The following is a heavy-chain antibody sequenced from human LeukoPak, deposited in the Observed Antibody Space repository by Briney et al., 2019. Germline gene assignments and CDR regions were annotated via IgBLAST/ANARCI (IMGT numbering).Heavy chain of an antibody. CDR1: GFTFDDYA. V-gene: IGHV3-9*01. CDR2: ISWNSGSI. D-gene: IGHD1-26*01. Sequence: GGSLRLSCAASGFTFDDYAMHWVRQAPGKGLEWVSGISWNSGSIGYADSVKGRFTISRDNAKNSLYLQMNSLRAEDTALYYCAKAPSRVGAFYYFDYWGQGTLVTVSS. CDR3: AKAPSRVGAFYYFDY. J-gene: IGHJ4*02.